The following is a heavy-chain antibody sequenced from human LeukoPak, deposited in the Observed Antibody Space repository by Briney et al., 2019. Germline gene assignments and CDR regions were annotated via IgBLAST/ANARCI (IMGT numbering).Heavy chain of an antibody. D-gene: IGHD1-14*01. Sequence: GGSLRLSCAASGFTFSDYWMHWVRQAPGKGLVWVSRINGDGSGPSYADSVKGRFTVSRDNARNTLYLQMNSLRAEDTAAYYCARKWFDPWGQGTLVTVSS. CDR1: GFTFSDYW. J-gene: IGHJ5*02. V-gene: IGHV3-74*01. CDR3: ARKWFDP. CDR2: INGDGSGP.